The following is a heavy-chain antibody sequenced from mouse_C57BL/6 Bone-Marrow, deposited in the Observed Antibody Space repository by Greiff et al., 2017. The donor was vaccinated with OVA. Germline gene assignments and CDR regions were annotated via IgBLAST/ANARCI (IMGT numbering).Heavy chain of an antibody. CDR2: IDPENGDT. V-gene: IGHV14-4*01. D-gene: IGHD2-1*01. CDR1: GFNIKDDY. Sequence: VQLQQSGAELVRPGASVKLSCTASGFNIKDDYMDWVKQRPEQGLEWIGWIDPENGDTEYASKFQGKATITADTSSNTAYLQLSSLTSEDTAVYYCTTWPYGNFDYFDYWGQGTTLTVSS. CDR3: TTWPYGNFDYFDY. J-gene: IGHJ2*01.